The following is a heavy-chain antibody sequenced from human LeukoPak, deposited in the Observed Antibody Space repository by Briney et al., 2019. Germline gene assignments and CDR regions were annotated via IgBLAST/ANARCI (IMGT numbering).Heavy chain of an antibody. V-gene: IGHV3-9*03. D-gene: IGHD1-26*01. CDR2: ISWNSGSI. Sequence: GGSQRLSCAASGFTFDDYAMHWVRQAPGKGLEWVSGISWNSGSIGYADSVKGRFTISRDNAKNSLYLQMNSLRAEDMALYYCAKSSSSIVGATSLDYWGQGTLVTVSS. J-gene: IGHJ4*02. CDR3: AKSSSSIVGATSLDY. CDR1: GFTFDDYA.